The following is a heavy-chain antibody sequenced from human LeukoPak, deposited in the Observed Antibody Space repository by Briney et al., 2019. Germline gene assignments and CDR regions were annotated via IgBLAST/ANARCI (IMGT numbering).Heavy chain of an antibody. J-gene: IGHJ4*02. Sequence: SETLSLTCTVSGDSISSSYYYWGWIRQPPGKGLEWIGSIYHGGNTYYNTSLKSRVTISVDTSKNQFSLKLSYVTAADTAVYYCARLSDYWGQGTLVTVSS. V-gene: IGHV4-39*01. CDR2: IYHGGNT. CDR3: ARLSDY. CDR1: GDSISSSYYY.